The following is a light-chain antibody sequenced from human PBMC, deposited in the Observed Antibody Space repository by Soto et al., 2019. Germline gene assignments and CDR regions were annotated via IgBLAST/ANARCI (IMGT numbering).Light chain of an antibody. CDR2: DAS. CDR3: QQYDGFPPYT. Sequence: DIQMTQSPSSLSASVGDRVTITCQASQDIKDFLNWYQQKPGKAPKLLIYDASNLEPGVPSRFSGRGSWTDFTFTIASLQPEDIATYYGQQYDGFPPYTVGQGPKLEIK. V-gene: IGKV1-33*01. CDR1: QDIKDF. J-gene: IGKJ2*01.